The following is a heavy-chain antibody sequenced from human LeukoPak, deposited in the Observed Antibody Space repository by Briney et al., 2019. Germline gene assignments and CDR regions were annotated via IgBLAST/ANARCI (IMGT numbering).Heavy chain of an antibody. J-gene: IGHJ6*02. V-gene: IGHV3-30-3*01. CDR3: ARTYSRYFDWTALHGMDV. Sequence: PGRSLRLSCAASGFTFSSYAMHWVRQAPGKGLEWVAVISYDGSNKYYADSVKGRFTNSRDNSKNTLYLQMNSLRAEDTAVYYCARTYSRYFDWTALHGMDVWGQGTTVTVSS. CDR2: ISYDGSNK. D-gene: IGHD3-9*01. CDR1: GFTFSSYA.